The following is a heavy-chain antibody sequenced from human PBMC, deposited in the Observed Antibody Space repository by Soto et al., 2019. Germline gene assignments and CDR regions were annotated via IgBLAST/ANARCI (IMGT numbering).Heavy chain of an antibody. CDR2: ISSKGNNHAT. V-gene: IGHV3-73*02. CDR1: GFTFTDSA. CDR3: TTGGTTIFCYNGLDV. Sequence: EVQLVESGGGLVQPGGSLKLSCAASGFTFTDSAIHWFRQAPGKGLEWVGRISSKGNNHATVYSASLGGRFTISRDDAKNTAFLQMHSLKTEDTAVYYCTTGGTTIFCYNGLDVWGTGTTVTVSS. J-gene: IGHJ6*04. D-gene: IGHD2-15*01.